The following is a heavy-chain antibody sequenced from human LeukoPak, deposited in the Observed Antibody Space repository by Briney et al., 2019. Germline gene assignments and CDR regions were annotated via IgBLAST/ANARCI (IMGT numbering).Heavy chain of an antibody. Sequence: PGGSLRLSCAASGFTFSSYWMSWVRQAPGKGLEWVSYISSSGSTIYYADSVKGRFTISRDNAKNSLYLQMNSLRAEDTAVYYCARYGYGDYAPYYYYYMDVWGKGTTVTVSS. CDR2: ISSSGSTI. V-gene: IGHV3-48*04. CDR3: ARYGYGDYAPYYYYYMDV. D-gene: IGHD4-17*01. CDR1: GFTFSSYW. J-gene: IGHJ6*03.